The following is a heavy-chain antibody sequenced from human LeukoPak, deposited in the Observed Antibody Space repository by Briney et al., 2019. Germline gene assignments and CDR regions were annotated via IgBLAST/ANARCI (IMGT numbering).Heavy chain of an antibody. J-gene: IGHJ4*02. D-gene: IGHD4-17*01. V-gene: IGHV3-74*01. CDR3: VRDDYGIDY. CDR1: GFTFSTYW. CDR2: INRDGSST. Sequence: GGSLRLSCAASGFTFSTYWMHWVRQAPGEGLVWVSHINRDGSSTSYADSVKGRFTISRDNAKNTLYLQMNSLRAEDTAVYYCVRDDYGIDYWGQGTLVTVSS.